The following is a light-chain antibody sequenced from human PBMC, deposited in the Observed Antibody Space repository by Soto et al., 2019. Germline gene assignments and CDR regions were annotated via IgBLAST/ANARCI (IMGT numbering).Light chain of an antibody. CDR1: LSDVGGYNY. V-gene: IGLV2-14*01. CDR2: EVS. J-gene: IGLJ1*01. Sequence: QSALTQPASVSGSPGQSITISCTGTLSDVGGYNYVSWYQHHPGKAPKLMIYEVSKRPSGISNRFSGSKSGNTASLTISGLQAEDEADYYCNSYTSSSTYVFGTGTKLTVL. CDR3: NSYTSSSTYV.